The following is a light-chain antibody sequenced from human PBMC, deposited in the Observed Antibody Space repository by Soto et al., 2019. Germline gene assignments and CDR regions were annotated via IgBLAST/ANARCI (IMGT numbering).Light chain of an antibody. CDR3: QQFAISTT. Sequence: IQMTQSPSTLSASVGDRVTITCRASHNIERWMAWYQQKPGKAPSLLIFDASTLHSGVPPRFSGSGSGTDFTLTISSLQPDDFATYYCQQFAISTTFGQGTKVEVK. J-gene: IGKJ1*01. CDR2: DAS. CDR1: HNIERW. V-gene: IGKV1-5*01.